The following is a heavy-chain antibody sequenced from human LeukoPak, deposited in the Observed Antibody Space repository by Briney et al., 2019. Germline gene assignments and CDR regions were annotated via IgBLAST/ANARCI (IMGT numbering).Heavy chain of an antibody. CDR2: IHPSGGSS. CDR3: ARATLDAAMVYWYFDL. V-gene: IGHV1-46*01. Sequence: GASVTLSCKASGYTFTDHYMHWVRQAPGQGPEWMGVIHPSGGSSASAQKFQGRVTMTTDTSTSTVYVELRSLNSDDTAVYFCARATLDAAMVYWYFDLWGRGTLVTVSS. J-gene: IGHJ2*01. CDR1: GYTFTDHY. D-gene: IGHD5-18*01.